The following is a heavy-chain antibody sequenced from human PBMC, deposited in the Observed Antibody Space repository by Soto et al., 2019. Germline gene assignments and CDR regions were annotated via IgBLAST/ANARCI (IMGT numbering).Heavy chain of an antibody. CDR2: IRSKAYGGTT. V-gene: IGHV3-49*04. D-gene: IGHD6-19*01. CDR3: TRGEKGYSSGWYLDY. J-gene: IGHJ4*02. Sequence: GGSLRLSCTASGFTFGDYAMSWVRQAPGKGLEWVGFIRSKAYGGTTEYAASVKGRFTISRDDSKSIAYLQMNSLKTEDTAVYYCTRGEKGYSSGWYLDYWGQGTLVTVSS. CDR1: GFTFGDYA.